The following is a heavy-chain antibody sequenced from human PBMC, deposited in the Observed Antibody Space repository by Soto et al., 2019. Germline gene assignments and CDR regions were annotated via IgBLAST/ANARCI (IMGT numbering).Heavy chain of an antibody. Sequence: QVQLVQSGGELRKPGASVKVSCKGSGYTFDINGISWVRQVPGQGPEWMGWISADNGDTKYAQKFQGRVIMTTDTSTITAYMELRSLRSDDTAVYFCARDRSYYYESSGYPFDYWGQGTLVSVSS. CDR3: ARDRSYYYESSGYPFDY. D-gene: IGHD3-22*01. V-gene: IGHV1-18*01. CDR2: ISADNGDT. J-gene: IGHJ4*02. CDR1: GYTFDING.